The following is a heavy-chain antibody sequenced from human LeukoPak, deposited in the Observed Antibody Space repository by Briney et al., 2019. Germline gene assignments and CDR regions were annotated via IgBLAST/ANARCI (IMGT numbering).Heavy chain of an antibody. V-gene: IGHV5-51*01. CDR2: IYPGDSDT. CDR3: ARLTFTIFGPGSAFAI. CDR1: GYSFTSYW. J-gene: IGHJ3*02. D-gene: IGHD3-3*01. Sequence: GESLKISCKGSGYSFTSYWIGWVRQMPGKGLEWMGIIYPGDSDTRYSPSFQGQVTISADKSISTAYLQWSSLKASDTAMYYCARLTFTIFGPGSAFAIWGQGTMVTVSS.